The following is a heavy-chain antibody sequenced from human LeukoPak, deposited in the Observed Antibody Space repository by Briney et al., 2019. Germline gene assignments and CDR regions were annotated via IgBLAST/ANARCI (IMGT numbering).Heavy chain of an antibody. CDR2: INSDGSNI. Sequence: GGSLRLSCAASGFTLSNYWMNWVRQVPGKGLVWVSHINSDGSNIRYADSVKGRFTISRDNAKNSLYLQMNSLRAEDTALYHCARVAYSDGSGSWVSRESYYFDYWGQGTLVTVSS. J-gene: IGHJ4*02. V-gene: IGHV3-74*01. D-gene: IGHD3-10*01. CDR3: ARVAYSDGSGSWVSRESYYFDY. CDR1: GFTLSNYW.